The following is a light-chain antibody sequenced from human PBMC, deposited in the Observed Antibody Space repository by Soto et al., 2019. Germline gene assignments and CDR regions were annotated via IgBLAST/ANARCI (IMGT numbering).Light chain of an antibody. J-gene: IGKJ3*01. Sequence: EIVLMQSPGTLSLSPGEGATLSCRASQSVNSNYLAWYQQKPGQAPTVLIFDTSRRATGVPDRFSGSGSGTDFALTISRLEPDDFAVYYCQQYGSSQFIFGPRTKVNIK. V-gene: IGKV3-20*01. CDR1: QSVNSNY. CDR2: DTS. CDR3: QQYGSSQFI.